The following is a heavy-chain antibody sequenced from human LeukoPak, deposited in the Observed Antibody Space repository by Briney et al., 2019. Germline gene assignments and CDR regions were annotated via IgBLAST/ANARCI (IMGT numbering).Heavy chain of an antibody. V-gene: IGHV3-30*02. CDR1: GFTFSSYG. D-gene: IGHD3-22*01. Sequence: PGGSLRLSCAASGFTFSSYGMHWVRQAPGKGLEWVAFIRYDGSNKYYADSVKGRFTISRDNSKNTLYLQMNSLRAEDTAVYYCAKDSKWLLLAYFDYWGQGTLVTVSS. CDR3: AKDSKWLLLAYFDY. J-gene: IGHJ4*02. CDR2: IRYDGSNK.